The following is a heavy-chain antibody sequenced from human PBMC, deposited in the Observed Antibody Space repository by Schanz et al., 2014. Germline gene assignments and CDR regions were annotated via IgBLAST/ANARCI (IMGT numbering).Heavy chain of an antibody. CDR1: GATFNSYA. CDR2: ISAYNGNT. D-gene: IGHD3-3*01. V-gene: IGHV1-18*01. J-gene: IGHJ4*02. Sequence: QVRLVQSGAEVKKPGSSVKVSCKSSGATFNSYAFGWVRQAPGQGLEWMGWISAYNGNTNYAQKLQGRVTMTTDTSTSTAYMELRSLRSDDTAVYYCARGTFLEWLLYSWGQGTLVTVSS. CDR3: ARGTFLEWLLYS.